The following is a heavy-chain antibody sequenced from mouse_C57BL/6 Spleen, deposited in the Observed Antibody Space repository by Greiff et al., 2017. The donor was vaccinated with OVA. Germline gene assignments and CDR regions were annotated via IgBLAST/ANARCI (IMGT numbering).Heavy chain of an antibody. CDR3: ASITTVVDYAMDY. D-gene: IGHD1-1*01. CDR1: GYTFTSYW. V-gene: IGHV1-53*01. Sequence: VQLQQSGTELVKPGASVKLSCKASGYTFTSYWMHWVKQRPGQGLEWIGNINPSNGGTNYNEKFKSKATLTVDKSSSTAYMQLSSLTSEDSAVYYCASITTVVDYAMDYWGQGTSVTVSS. CDR2: INPSNGGT. J-gene: IGHJ4*01.